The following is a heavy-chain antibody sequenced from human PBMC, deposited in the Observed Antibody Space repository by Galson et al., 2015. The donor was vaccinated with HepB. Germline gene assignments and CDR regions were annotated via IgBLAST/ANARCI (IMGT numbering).Heavy chain of an antibody. V-gene: IGHV1-69*06. CDR2: IIPIFGTA. D-gene: IGHD1-26*01. CDR1: GGTFSSYA. J-gene: IGHJ4*02. CDR3: ATGLWAIGATKDY. Sequence: SVKVSCKASGGTFSSYAISWVRQAPGQGLEWMGGIIPIFGTANYAQKFQGRVTMTEDTSTDTAYMELSSLRSGDTAVYYCATGLWAIGATKDYWGQGALVTVSS.